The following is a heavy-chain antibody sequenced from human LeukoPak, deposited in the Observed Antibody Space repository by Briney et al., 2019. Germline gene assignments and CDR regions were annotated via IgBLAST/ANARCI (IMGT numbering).Heavy chain of an antibody. J-gene: IGHJ3*02. Sequence: SGPALLKPTQTLTLTCTFSGFSLSTSGMRVSWIRQPPGKALEWLARIDWDDDKFYSTSLKTRLTISKDTSKTQVVLTMTNMDPVDTATYYCARDIAVAGRGAFDIWGQGTMVTVSS. D-gene: IGHD6-19*01. CDR3: ARDIAVAGRGAFDI. CDR2: IDWDDDK. V-gene: IGHV2-70*04. CDR1: GFSLSTSGMR.